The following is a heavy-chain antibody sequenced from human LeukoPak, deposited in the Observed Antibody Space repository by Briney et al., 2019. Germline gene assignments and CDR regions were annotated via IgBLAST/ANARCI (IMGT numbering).Heavy chain of an antibody. Sequence: GGSLRLSCAASGFTFSSYSMNWVRQAPGKGLEWVSSISSSSSYIYYADSVKGRFTISRDNAKNSLYLQMNSLRAEDTAVYYCAREVYCSSTSCSRRDAFDIWGQGTMVTVSS. CDR2: ISSSSSYI. CDR1: GFTFSSYS. CDR3: AREVYCSSTSCSRRDAFDI. D-gene: IGHD2-2*01. V-gene: IGHV3-21*01. J-gene: IGHJ3*02.